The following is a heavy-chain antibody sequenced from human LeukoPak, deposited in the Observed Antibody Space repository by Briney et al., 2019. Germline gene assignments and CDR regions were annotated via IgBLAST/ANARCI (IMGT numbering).Heavy chain of an antibody. D-gene: IGHD2-2*02. CDR3: ARDAFVVVPAAIPYYFDY. CDR2: IKQDGSEK. CDR1: GFTSSSYW. J-gene: IGHJ4*02. V-gene: IGHV3-7*01. Sequence: GGSLRLSCAASGFTSSSYWMSWVRQAPGKGLEWVANIKQDGSEKYYVDSVKGRFTISRDNAKNSLYLQMNSLRAEDTAVYYCARDAFVVVPAAIPYYFDYWGQGTLVTVSS.